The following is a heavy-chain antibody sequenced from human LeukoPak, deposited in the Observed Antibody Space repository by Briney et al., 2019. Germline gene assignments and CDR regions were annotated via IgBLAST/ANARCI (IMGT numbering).Heavy chain of an antibody. CDR2: IKQDGSEK. D-gene: IGHD2-15*01. CDR1: GFSFSSYW. J-gene: IGHJ2*01. Sequence: GGSLRLSCAASGFSFSSYWMSWVRQAPGKGLEWVANIKQDGSEKYYVDSVKGRFTISRDNAKNSLYLQMNSLRAEDTAVYYCARDYFSRAALLGYFDLWGRGTLVTVSS. CDR3: ARDYFSRAALLGYFDL. V-gene: IGHV3-7*01.